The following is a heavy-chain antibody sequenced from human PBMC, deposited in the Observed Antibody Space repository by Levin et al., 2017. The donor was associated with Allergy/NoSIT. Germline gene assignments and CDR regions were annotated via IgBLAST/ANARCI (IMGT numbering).Heavy chain of an antibody. CDR1: GGSISSSSYY. D-gene: IGHD6-19*01. V-gene: IGHV4-39*01. J-gene: IGHJ4*02. Sequence: KAGGSLRLSCTVSGGSISSSSYYWGWIRQPPGKGLEWIGSIYYSGSTYYNPSLKSRVTISVDTSKNQFSLKLSSVTAADTAVYYCATYSSGWYGAPYFDYWGQGTLVTVSS. CDR2: IYYSGST. CDR3: ATYSSGWYGAPYFDY.